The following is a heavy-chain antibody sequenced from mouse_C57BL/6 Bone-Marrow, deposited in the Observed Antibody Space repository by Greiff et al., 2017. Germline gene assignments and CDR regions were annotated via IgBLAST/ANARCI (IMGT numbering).Heavy chain of an antibody. D-gene: IGHD1-1*01. CDR2: IYPRDGST. V-gene: IGHV1-78*01. J-gene: IGHJ2*01. Sequence: VQRVESDAELVKPGASVKISCKVSGYTFTDHTIHWMKQRPEQGLEWIGYIYPRDGSTKYNEKFKGKATLTADKSSSTAYMQLNSLTSEDSAVYFCARDYYASYYFDYWGQGTTLTVSS. CDR1: GYTFTDHT. CDR3: ARDYYASYYFDY.